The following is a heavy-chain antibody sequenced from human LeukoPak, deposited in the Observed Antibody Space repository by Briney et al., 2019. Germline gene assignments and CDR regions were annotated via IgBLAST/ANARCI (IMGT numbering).Heavy chain of an antibody. Sequence: SETLSPTCAVYGGSFSGYYWSWIRQPPGKGLEWIGEINHSGSTNYNPSLKSRVTISVDTSKNQFSLKLSSVTAADTAVYYCARAPAATPLGIYFDYWGQGTLVTASS. CDR2: INHSGST. V-gene: IGHV4-34*01. D-gene: IGHD2-2*01. CDR1: GGSFSGYY. CDR3: ARAPAATPLGIYFDY. J-gene: IGHJ4*02.